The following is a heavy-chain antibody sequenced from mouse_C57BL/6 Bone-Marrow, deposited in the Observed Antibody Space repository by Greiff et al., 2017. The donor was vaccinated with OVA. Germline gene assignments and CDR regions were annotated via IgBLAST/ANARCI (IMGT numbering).Heavy chain of an antibody. CDR2: INPNYGTT. CDR1: GYSFTDYN. Sequence: VQLQQSGPELVKPGASVKISCKASGYSFTDYNMNWVKQSPGKSLEWIGVINPNYGTTSYNQKFKGKATLTVDQSSSKAYMQLNSLTSEDSAVYYCASPYGSLWYFDVWGTGTTVTVSS. V-gene: IGHV1-39*01. D-gene: IGHD1-1*01. CDR3: ASPYGSLWYFDV. J-gene: IGHJ1*03.